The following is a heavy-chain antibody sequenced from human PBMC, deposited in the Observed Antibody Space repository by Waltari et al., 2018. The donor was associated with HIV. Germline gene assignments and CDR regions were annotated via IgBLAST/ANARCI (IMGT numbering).Heavy chain of an antibody. CDR1: GFKFDVYA. CDR2: ISWHSTRI. J-gene: IGHJ5*02. Sequence: EVQLVESGGGLVQPGRSLRLSCTASGFKFDVYAMHWVRQPPGKGLEWVSSISWHSTRITYADSVKGRFTISRDNAKKSLYLQMDSLRPEDTAFYYCSRGPMYNWFDPWGQGTLVTVSS. D-gene: IGHD3-10*02. V-gene: IGHV3-9*01. CDR3: SRGPMYNWFDP.